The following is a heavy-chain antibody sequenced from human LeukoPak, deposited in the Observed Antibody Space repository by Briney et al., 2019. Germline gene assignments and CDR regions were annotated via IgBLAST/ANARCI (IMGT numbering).Heavy chain of an antibody. CDR3: ARDLRITIFGVVIPWAFDI. CDR1: GYTFTSYY. D-gene: IGHD3-3*01. Sequence: ASVKVSCKASGYTFTSYYMDWVRQAPGQGLEWMGIINPSGGSTSYAQKFQGRVTMTRDMSTSTVYMELTSLRSEDTAVYYCARDLRITIFGVVIPWAFDIWGQGTMVTVSS. V-gene: IGHV1-46*01. CDR2: INPSGGST. J-gene: IGHJ3*02.